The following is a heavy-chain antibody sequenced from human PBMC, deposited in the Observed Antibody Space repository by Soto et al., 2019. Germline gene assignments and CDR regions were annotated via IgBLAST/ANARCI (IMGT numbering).Heavy chain of an antibody. J-gene: IGHJ6*02. V-gene: IGHV4-59*01. Sequence: SETLSLTCTVSGGSISSYYWSWIRQPPGKGLEWIGYIYYSGSTNYNPSLKSRVTISVDTSKNQFSLKLSSVTTADTAVYYCARAGSSSSDHYYYGMDVWGQGTTVTVSS. D-gene: IGHD6-6*01. CDR2: IYYSGST. CDR3: ARAGSSSSDHYYYGMDV. CDR1: GGSISSYY.